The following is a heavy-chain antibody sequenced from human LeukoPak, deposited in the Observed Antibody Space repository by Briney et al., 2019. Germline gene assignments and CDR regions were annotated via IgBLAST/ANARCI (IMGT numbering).Heavy chain of an antibody. V-gene: IGHV4-30-4*07. Sequence: SETLSLTCVVSGDSISSGGYSWSWIRQTPGKGLEWIEYIHDSGSTYNNPSLKSRLSISIDTSKNQFSLKLNSVTAADTAVYYCARVVAAAGNNWFDPWGQGTLVTVPS. D-gene: IGHD6-13*01. CDR1: GDSISSGGYS. CDR2: IHDSGST. CDR3: ARVVAAAGNNWFDP. J-gene: IGHJ5*02.